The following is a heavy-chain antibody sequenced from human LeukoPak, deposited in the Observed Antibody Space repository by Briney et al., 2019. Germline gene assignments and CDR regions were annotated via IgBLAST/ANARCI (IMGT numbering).Heavy chain of an antibody. Sequence: PSETLSLTCTVSGGSISGHYWSWLRQSPGKGLEWIAYIYNSGSTNYNNYNPSLKSRVIMSMDTSKNQLSLIVSSVTAADTAVYYCARHTTGRARGDFDYWGQGTLVTVSA. CDR3: ARHTTGRARGDFDY. V-gene: IGHV4-59*08. D-gene: IGHD2-8*01. CDR1: GGSISGHY. J-gene: IGHJ4*02. CDR2: IYNSGSTNYN.